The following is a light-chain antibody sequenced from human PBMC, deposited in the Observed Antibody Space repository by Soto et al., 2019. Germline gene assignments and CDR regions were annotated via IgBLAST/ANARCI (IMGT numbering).Light chain of an antibody. CDR1: QGISTF. Sequence: AIQLTQSPSSLSASVGDRVTVTRRASQGISTFLAWYQQKPGKAPKLLIFAASTLQSGVPSRFSGSASGTDFTLTISSLQPEDFATYYCLQDYNYPRTFGQGTKVDI. V-gene: IGKV1-6*02. J-gene: IGKJ1*01. CDR2: AAS. CDR3: LQDYNYPRT.